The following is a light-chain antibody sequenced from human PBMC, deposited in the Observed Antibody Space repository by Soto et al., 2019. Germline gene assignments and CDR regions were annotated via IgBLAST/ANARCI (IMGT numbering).Light chain of an antibody. CDR2: AAS. CDR1: KSIRSY. V-gene: IGKV1-39*01. Sequence: IHMTQTRSSRSTSVEDRLTITCRASKSIRSYLKWYQQKPGKAPNLLIYAASSLQSGGASRCSGSGSGTDFTHTIRSLQPEDFATYYCHQSYSTLLTLGGGRKVDIK. J-gene: IGKJ4*01. CDR3: HQSYSTLLT.